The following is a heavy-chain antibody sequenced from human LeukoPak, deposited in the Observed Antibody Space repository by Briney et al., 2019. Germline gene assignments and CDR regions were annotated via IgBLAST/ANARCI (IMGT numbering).Heavy chain of an antibody. J-gene: IGHJ6*04. V-gene: IGHV4-61*01. D-gene: IGHD3-9*01. CDR3: ASAPYYDILTGYYIRYGMDV. Sequence: SETLSLTCTVSGGSVSSGSYYWSWIRQPPGKGLEWIGYIYYSGSTNYNPSLKSRATISVDTSKNQFSLKLSSVTAADTAVYYCASAPYYDILTGYYIRYGMDVWGKGTTVTVSS. CDR2: IYYSGST. CDR1: GGSVSSGSYY.